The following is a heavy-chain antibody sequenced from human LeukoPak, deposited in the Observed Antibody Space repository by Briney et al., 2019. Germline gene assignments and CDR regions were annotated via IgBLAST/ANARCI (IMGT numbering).Heavy chain of an antibody. CDR1: GGSISSYY. V-gene: IGHV4-59*01. J-gene: IGHJ4*02. D-gene: IGHD6-19*01. CDR3: ARGYSSGEYYFDY. CDR2: IYYSGST. Sequence: SETLSLTCTVSGGSISSYYWSWIRQPPGKGLEWIGYIYYSGSTNYNPSLKSRVTISVDTSENQFSLKLSSVTAADTAVYYCARGYSSGEYYFDYWGQGTLVTVSS.